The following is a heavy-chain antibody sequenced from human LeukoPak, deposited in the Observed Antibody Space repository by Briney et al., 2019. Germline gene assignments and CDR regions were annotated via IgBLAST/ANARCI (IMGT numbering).Heavy chain of an antibody. J-gene: IGHJ4*02. CDR2: IEQDGNKI. V-gene: IGHV3-7*03. CDR3: ARDRGYNTLDY. Sequence: GGSLRLSCAASGFTFSNSWMTWVRQAPGKGLEWVANIEQDGNKIFCVDSVKGRFTISRDNAKNSLYLQMNTLRAEDTAVYYCARDRGYNTLDYWGQGILVTVSS. D-gene: IGHD5-18*01. CDR1: GFTFSNSW.